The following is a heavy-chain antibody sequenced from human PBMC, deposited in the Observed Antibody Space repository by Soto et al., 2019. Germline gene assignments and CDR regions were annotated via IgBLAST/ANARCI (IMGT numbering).Heavy chain of an antibody. CDR3: AILETFGSLNWLDP. D-gene: IGHD3-16*01. CDR1: GYSFTNND. CDR2: MNPGSGDT. Sequence: ASVKVSFTASGYSFTNNDVSCVRQATGQGLEWMGWMNPGSGDTGYAQKFQGRVTMTRDISIATAYMELSSLRSDDTAIYYCAILETFGSLNWLDPWGQGTLVTVSS. J-gene: IGHJ5*02. V-gene: IGHV1-8*01.